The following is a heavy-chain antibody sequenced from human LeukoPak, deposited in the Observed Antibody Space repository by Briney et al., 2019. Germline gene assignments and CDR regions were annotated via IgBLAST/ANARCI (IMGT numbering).Heavy chain of an antibody. D-gene: IGHD2-2*01. CDR2: MNPNSGNT. J-gene: IGHJ4*02. Sequence: ASVKVSCKASGYTFTNYYMHWVRQAPGQGLEWMGWMNPNSGNTGYAQKFQGRVTITRNTSISTAYMELSRLRSDDTAVYYCVRDRTKYCSSTSCPLDYWGQGTLVTVSS. CDR1: GYTFTNYY. V-gene: IGHV1-8*03. CDR3: VRDRTKYCSSTSCPLDY.